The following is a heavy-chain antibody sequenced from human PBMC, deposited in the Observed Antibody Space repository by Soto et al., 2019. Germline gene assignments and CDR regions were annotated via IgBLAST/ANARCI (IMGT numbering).Heavy chain of an antibody. CDR1: GGSVSNYE. D-gene: IGHD4-17*01. J-gene: IGHJ5*02. CDR2: IYTSGNT. Sequence: XTLSLASTVSGGSVSNYECGWIRQPAGKGLEWIGRIYTSGNTNYNPSLKGRVTMSVDMSKNQFSLKLSSLAAADTAVYYFARDDNGDNGRAFDPWGQGTLGTVSS. CDR3: ARDDNGDNGRAFDP. V-gene: IGHV4-4*07.